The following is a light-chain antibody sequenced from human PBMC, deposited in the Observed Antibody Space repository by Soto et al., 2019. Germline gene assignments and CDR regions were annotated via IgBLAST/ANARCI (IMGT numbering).Light chain of an antibody. Sequence: EIVLTQSPGTLSLSPGERATLSCRASQSVSSSYLAWYQQKPGQPPRLLIYGASTRATGVPDRFSGTGSGTEFTLTISSLKSEDYAVYYCQQYKSWPPIAFGQGTRLEIK. CDR1: QSVSSSY. J-gene: IGKJ5*01. V-gene: IGKV3-20*01. CDR3: QQYKSWPPIA. CDR2: GAS.